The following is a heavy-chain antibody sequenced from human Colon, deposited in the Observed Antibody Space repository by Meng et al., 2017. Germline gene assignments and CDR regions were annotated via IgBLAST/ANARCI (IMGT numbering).Heavy chain of an antibody. V-gene: IGHV1-18*01. Sequence: QVQLVQAGGEVKKPGASVKVSCKASGFTFASFGFSWVRQAPGQGLEWMGWISGYNGNTNYAQKVQDRVTMTTDTSTTTAYMELRSLRSDDTAVYYCARTPMRRGIEYFQHWGQGTLVTVSS. CDR1: GFTFASFG. J-gene: IGHJ1*01. CDR2: ISGYNGNT. D-gene: IGHD2-15*01. CDR3: ARTPMRRGIEYFQH.